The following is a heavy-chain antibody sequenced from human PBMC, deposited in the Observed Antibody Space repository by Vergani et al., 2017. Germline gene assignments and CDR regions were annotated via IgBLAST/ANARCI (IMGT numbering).Heavy chain of an antibody. V-gene: IGHV3-33*01. CDR2: TWYAGNNK. Sequence: QVQLVESGGGVVQPGRSLRLSCAASGFTFNQYGMHRVRQAPGKGLEWVAVTWYAGNNKQYADSVKGRFTISRDNSKITMYLQMNSLRDEDTGVYYCARDLRLLYNRFDPWGQGTLVTVSS. J-gene: IGHJ5*02. CDR1: GFTFNQYG. CDR3: ARDLRLLYNRFDP. D-gene: IGHD1-14*01.